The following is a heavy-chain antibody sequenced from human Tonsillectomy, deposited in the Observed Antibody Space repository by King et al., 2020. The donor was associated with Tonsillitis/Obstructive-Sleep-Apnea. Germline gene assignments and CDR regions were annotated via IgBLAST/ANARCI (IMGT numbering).Heavy chain of an antibody. D-gene: IGHD5-12*01. Sequence: VQLVESGGGLVQPGRSLRLSCAASGFTFDDYAMHWVRQAPGKGLEWVSGISWNSGSIGYADSVKGRFTISRDNAKNSLYLQMNSLRAEDTALYYCAKGSGYSGYEPFDYWGQGTLVPVSS. CDR3: AKGSGYSGYEPFDY. V-gene: IGHV3-9*01. CDR2: ISWNSGSI. J-gene: IGHJ4*02. CDR1: GFTFDDYA.